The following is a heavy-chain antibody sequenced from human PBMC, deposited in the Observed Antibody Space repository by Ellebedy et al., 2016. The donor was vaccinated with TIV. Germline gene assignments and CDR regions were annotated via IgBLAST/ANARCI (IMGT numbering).Heavy chain of an antibody. J-gene: IGHJ4*02. V-gene: IGHV1-3*01. CDR1: GYTFTSYA. CDR2: INAGNGNT. Sequence: ASVKVSCKASGYTFTSYAMHWVRQAPGQRLEWMGWINAGNGNTKYSQKFQGRVTITRDTSASTAYMELSSLRSEDTAVYYCARVGEEVVATIRTPLGLDYWGQGTLVTVSS. CDR3: ARVGEEVVATIRTPLGLDY. D-gene: IGHD5-12*01.